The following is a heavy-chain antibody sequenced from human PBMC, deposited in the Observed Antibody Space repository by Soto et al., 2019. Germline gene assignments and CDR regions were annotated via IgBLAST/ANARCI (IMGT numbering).Heavy chain of an antibody. V-gene: IGHV3-23*01. J-gene: IGHJ6*02. CDR3: AKTYTTSRSGMDV. CDR1: GFTFVDYV. Sequence: PGGSLRLSCAASGFTFVDYVVSWFRQAPGKGLEWVSSISISGDSTHYADSVKGRFTISRDNSKNTLYLQMNSLTAEDTAVYYCAKTYTTSRSGMDVWGPGTTVTVSS. D-gene: IGHD2-2*02. CDR2: ISISGDST.